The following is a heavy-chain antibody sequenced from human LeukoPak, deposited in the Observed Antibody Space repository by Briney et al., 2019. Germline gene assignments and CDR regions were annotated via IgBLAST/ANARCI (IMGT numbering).Heavy chain of an antibody. CDR2: IIPIFGTA. V-gene: IGHV1-69*06. Sequence: ASVKVSCKASGGTFSSYAISWVRQAPGQGLEWMGGIIPIFGTANYAQKFQGRVTITADKSTSTAYMELSSLRSEDTAVYYCARDKIGYSNWFDPWGQGTLVTVSS. CDR3: ARDKIGYSNWFDP. J-gene: IGHJ5*02. D-gene: IGHD5-18*01. CDR1: GGTFSSYA.